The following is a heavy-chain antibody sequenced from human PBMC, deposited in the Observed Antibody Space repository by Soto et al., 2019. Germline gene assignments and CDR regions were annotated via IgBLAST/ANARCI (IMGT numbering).Heavy chain of an antibody. CDR2: FYYTGST. CDR1: GGSINSNTYY. J-gene: IGHJ4*02. V-gene: IGHV4-39*01. Sequence: QLQLQESGPGLVKPSETLSLTCTVSGGSINSNTYYWGWIRQPPGEGLEWIGSFYYTGSTYYNPSLKGRVTLSEDTSKNQFSLKLFSVTAADTAVYYCARQGESVAARFDSLGQGTLVTVSS. D-gene: IGHD6-13*01. CDR3: ARQGESVAARFDS.